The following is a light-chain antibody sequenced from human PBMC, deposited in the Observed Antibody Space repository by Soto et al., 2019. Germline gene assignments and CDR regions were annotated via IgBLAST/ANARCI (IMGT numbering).Light chain of an antibody. CDR3: SSYDSSSTLV. Sequence: QSALTQPASVSGSPGQTITISCTGTTSDIGDNKYVSWYQQHPGKAPNLMIYEVSNRPSGASNRFSGSKSGNTASLTISGLQAEEEADYYCSSYDSSSTLVFGGGTKLTVL. J-gene: IGLJ3*02. CDR2: EVS. CDR1: TSDIGDNKY. V-gene: IGLV2-14*01.